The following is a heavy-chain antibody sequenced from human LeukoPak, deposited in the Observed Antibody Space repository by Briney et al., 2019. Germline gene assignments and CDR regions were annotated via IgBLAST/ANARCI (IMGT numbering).Heavy chain of an antibody. CDR1: GFTFSSYG. D-gene: IGHD3-10*02. CDR2: ISFDGSNK. CDR3: AKASRYLGSGSYYRDAFDI. Sequence: GRSLRLSCAASGFTFSSYGMHWVRQAPGKGLEWVAVISFDGSNKYYADSVKGRFTVSRDNSKNTLYLQMNSLRAEDTAVYYCAKASRYLGSGSYYRDAFDIWGQGTMVTASS. V-gene: IGHV3-30*18. J-gene: IGHJ3*02.